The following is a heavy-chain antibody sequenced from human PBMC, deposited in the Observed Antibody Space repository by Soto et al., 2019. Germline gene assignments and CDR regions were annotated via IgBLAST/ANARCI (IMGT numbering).Heavy chain of an antibody. J-gene: IGHJ4*02. V-gene: IGHV3-23*01. CDR2: ISAGGST. CDR1: GFTFSDYA. D-gene: IGHD2-2*02. CDR3: ANVPIWCSTTSCYTEGFDY. Sequence: GSLRLSCTASGFTFSDYAMSWVRQPPGKGLEWVSVISAGGSTYYADSVKGRFTVSRANSKNTLYLQMNSLRAEDTAVYYCANVPIWCSTTSCYTEGFDYWGWGTLVTVSS.